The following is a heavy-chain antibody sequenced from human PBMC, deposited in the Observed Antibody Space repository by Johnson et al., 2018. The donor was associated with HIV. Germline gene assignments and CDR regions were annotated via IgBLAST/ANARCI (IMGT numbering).Heavy chain of an antibody. CDR1: GFTFDDYG. D-gene: IGHD3-22*01. J-gene: IGHJ3*01. CDR2: INWNGGST. Sequence: VQLVESGGGVVRPGGSLRLSCAASGFTFDDYGMSWVRQAPGKGLEWVSGINWNGGSTGYADSVKGRFTISRDNGKNSLYLQMNSLRVEDTALYYCARSFDSSDYWKHAFDVWGQGTMVTVSS. CDR3: ARSFDSSDYWKHAFDV. V-gene: IGHV3-20*04.